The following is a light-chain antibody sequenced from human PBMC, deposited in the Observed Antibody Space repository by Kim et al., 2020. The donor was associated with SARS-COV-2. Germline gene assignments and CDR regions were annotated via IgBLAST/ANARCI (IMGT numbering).Light chain of an antibody. CDR1: QGISNS. Sequence: DIQMTQSPSSLSASVGDRVTITCRASQGISNSLAWYQQKPGKGPKVLIYDASTLQSGVPSRFSGSGSGTDFNLTISSLQPEDVATYYCQKYNSAPWTLGQGTKVDIK. J-gene: IGKJ1*01. V-gene: IGKV1-27*01. CDR2: DAS. CDR3: QKYNSAPWT.